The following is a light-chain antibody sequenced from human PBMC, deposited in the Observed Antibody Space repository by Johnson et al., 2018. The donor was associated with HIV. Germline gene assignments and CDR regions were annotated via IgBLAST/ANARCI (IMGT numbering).Light chain of an antibody. V-gene: IGLV1-51*02. J-gene: IGLJ1*01. Sequence: QSVLTQPPSVSAAPGQKVTISCSGSSSNIGNNYVSWYQQLPGTAPKLLIYENNKRPSGIPDRFSGSKSGTSATLDITGLQTGDEADYYCGTWDSSLRPAFFGTGTKVTVL. CDR1: SSNIGNNY. CDR2: ENN. CDR3: GTWDSSLRPAF.